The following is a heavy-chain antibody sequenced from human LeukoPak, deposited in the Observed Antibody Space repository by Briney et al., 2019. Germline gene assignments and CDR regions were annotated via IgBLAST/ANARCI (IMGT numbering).Heavy chain of an antibody. CDR1: GFTFSSHA. D-gene: IGHD3-10*01. Sequence: GRSLRLSCAASGFTFSSHAMHWVRQAPGKGLEWVAVISFDGSNKYYADSVKGRFTISRDNSRNTLYLQMNSLRAEDTAVYYCAKDLMRDRWFGESWGQGTLVTVSS. CDR3: AKDLMRDRWFGES. V-gene: IGHV3-30*04. J-gene: IGHJ5*02. CDR2: ISFDGSNK.